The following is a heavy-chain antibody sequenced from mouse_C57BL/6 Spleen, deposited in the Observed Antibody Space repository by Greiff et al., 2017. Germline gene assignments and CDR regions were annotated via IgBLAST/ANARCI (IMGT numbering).Heavy chain of an antibody. D-gene: IGHD1-1*01. CDR1: GYTFTSYW. CDR3: ARWDYYGSSPLKDMDY. V-gene: IGHV1-55*01. J-gene: IGHJ4*01. Sequence: QVQLQQPGAELVKPGASVKMSCKASGYTFTSYWITWVKQRPGQGLEWIGDIYLGSGSNNYNEKFKSKATLTVDTSSSTAYMQRSSLTSEDSAVYYCARWDYYGSSPLKDMDYWGQGTSVTVSS. CDR2: IYLGSGSN.